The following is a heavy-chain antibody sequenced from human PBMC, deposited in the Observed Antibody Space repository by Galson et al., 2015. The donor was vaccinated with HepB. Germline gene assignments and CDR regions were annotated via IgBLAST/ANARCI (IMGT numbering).Heavy chain of an antibody. CDR1: GFTFSNFW. Sequence: SLRLFCAASGFTFSNFWMHWVRQAPGKGLVWLSHINSDGRNTKYLDSVRGRFTISRDNANNTLYLQMTSLRAEDTGVYFCARDNLENQLNWLDPWGRGTLVTVSS. CDR2: INSDGRNT. J-gene: IGHJ5*02. D-gene: IGHD1-1*01. V-gene: IGHV3-74*01. CDR3: ARDNLENQLNWLDP.